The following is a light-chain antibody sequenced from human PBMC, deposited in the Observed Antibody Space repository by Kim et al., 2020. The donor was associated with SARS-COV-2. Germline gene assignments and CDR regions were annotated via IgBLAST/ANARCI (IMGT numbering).Light chain of an antibody. V-gene: IGKV1-16*02. J-gene: IGKJ5*01. Sequence: ASIGDRVTIICRASQDVNIDLAWFQQKPGKAPESLIYAASSLQSGVPSKFSGSGSGTEFTLTIVNLQPEDLAIYYCQQYKSYPPSFGQGTRLEIK. CDR1: QDVNID. CDR2: AAS. CDR3: QQYKSYPPS.